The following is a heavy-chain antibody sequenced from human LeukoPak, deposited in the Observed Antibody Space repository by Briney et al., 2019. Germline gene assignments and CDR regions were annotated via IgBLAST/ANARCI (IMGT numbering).Heavy chain of an antibody. CDR3: ARDSERAAMAPNYDY. CDR2: INPNSGGT. Sequence: EASVKVSCKASGYTFTGYYMHWVRQATGQGLEWMGWINPNSGGTNYAQKFQGRVTMTRDTSISTAYMELSRLRSDDTAVYYCARDSERAAMAPNYDYWGQGTLVTVSS. D-gene: IGHD5-18*01. J-gene: IGHJ4*02. V-gene: IGHV1-2*02. CDR1: GYTFTGYY.